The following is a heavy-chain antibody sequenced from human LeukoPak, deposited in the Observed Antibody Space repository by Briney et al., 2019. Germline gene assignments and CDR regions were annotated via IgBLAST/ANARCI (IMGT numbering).Heavy chain of an antibody. V-gene: IGHV3-21*01. Sequence: PGGSLRLSCAASGFIFSSYSMNWVRQAPGKGLEWVSSISSSSTYIYYADSVKGRFTISRDNAKSSLYLQMNSLRAEDTAVYYCAREVHSGYYGMDVWGQGTTVTVSS. CDR1: GFIFSSYS. D-gene: IGHD2-15*01. CDR3: AREVHSGYYGMDV. CDR2: ISSSSTYI. J-gene: IGHJ6*02.